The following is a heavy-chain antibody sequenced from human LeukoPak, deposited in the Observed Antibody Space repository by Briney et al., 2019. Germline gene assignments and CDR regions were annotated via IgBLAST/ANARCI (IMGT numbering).Heavy chain of an antibody. Sequence: SETLSLTCTVSGGSISSHYWSWIRQPPGKGLEWIGYIYYSGSTNYNPSLKSRVTISVDTSKNQFSLNLSSVTAADTAVYYCARRGRAQGPLSLWGQGTMVTASS. CDR1: GGSISSHY. D-gene: IGHD2-15*01. J-gene: IGHJ3*01. CDR3: ARRGRAQGPLSL. V-gene: IGHV4-59*11. CDR2: IYYSGST.